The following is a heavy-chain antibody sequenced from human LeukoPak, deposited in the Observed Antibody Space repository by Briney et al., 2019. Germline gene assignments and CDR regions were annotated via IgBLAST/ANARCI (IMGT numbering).Heavy chain of an antibody. CDR2: ISTYNGNT. V-gene: IGHV1-18*01. J-gene: IGHJ5*02. Sequence: AASVTVSCTASGYTFIGYGITWVRQAPGQGLEWMGWISTYNGNTNYAQKLQGRVTMTTDTSTSTAYMELRSLRSDDTAVYYCARADYGSGSVNWFDPWGQGTLVTVSS. CDR1: GYTFIGYG. D-gene: IGHD3-10*01. CDR3: ARADYGSGSVNWFDP.